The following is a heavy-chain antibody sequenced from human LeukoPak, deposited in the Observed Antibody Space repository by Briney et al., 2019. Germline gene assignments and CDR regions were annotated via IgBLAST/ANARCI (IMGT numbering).Heavy chain of an antibody. CDR3: ARGRVSSSTWYSTYYYFFYMDF. J-gene: IGHJ6*03. CDR2: VDHTGST. CDR1: DDSITMYY. D-gene: IGHD4-11*01. V-gene: IGHV4-59*01. Sequence: SETLSLTCAVSDDSITMYYWTWIRQPPGKGLEWIGYVDHTGSTKFNPSLNGRVSISRDTSNDFFSLRLRSVTAADTAVYFCARGRVSSSTWYSTYYYFFYMDFWGKGTTVTVSS.